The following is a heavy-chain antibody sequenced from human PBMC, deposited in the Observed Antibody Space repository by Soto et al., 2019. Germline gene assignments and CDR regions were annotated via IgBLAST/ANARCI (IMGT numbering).Heavy chain of an antibody. CDR2: ISYDGNNK. CDR1: GFTFSSYA. Sequence: QVQLVESGGGVVQPGRSLGLSCAASGFTFSSYAMHWVRQAPGKGLEWVAVISYDGNNKYYADSVKGRFTISRDNSKNTLYLQMNSLRADDTAVYYCARAPTTVTTAYYFDYWGQGTLVTVSS. D-gene: IGHD4-17*01. CDR3: ARAPTTVTTAYYFDY. J-gene: IGHJ4*02. V-gene: IGHV3-30-3*01.